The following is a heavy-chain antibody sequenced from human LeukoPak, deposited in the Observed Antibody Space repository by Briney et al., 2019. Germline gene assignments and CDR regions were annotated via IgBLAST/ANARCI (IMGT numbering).Heavy chain of an antibody. CDR1: GYTFTSYY. J-gene: IGHJ3*02. CDR2: INPSGGST. V-gene: IGHV1-46*01. Sequence: GASVKVSCKASGYTFTSYYIHLVRQAPGQGFEWMAIINPSGGSTTNSQKFQGRVTMTRDTSTSTVYMELSVLRSEDTALYYCARIRDGYNDAYDIWGQGTMVTVSS. CDR3: ARIRDGYNDAYDI. D-gene: IGHD5-24*01.